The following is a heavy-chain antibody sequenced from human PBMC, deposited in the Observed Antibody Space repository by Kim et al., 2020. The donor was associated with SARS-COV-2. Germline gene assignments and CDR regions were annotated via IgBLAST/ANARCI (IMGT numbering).Heavy chain of an antibody. J-gene: IGHJ4*02. V-gene: IGHV1-69*13. CDR3: AKKEIVGPLDY. CDR1: GGTFGTYT. D-gene: IGHD2-15*01. Sequence: SVKVSCKASGGTFGTYTITWVRQAPGQGLEWMGGIIPIFGTPDYAQNFQGRVTISADESTKTAYMELSSLRAEDTAVYYCAKKEIVGPLDYWGQGTLVTVSS. CDR2: IIPIFGTP.